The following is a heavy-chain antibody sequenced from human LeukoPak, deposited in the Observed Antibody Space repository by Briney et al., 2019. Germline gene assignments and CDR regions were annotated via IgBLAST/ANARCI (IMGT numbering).Heavy chain of an antibody. CDR1: GFTFSSSS. V-gene: IGHV3-48*01. D-gene: IGHD3-9*01. Sequence: PGGSLRLSCVASGFTFSSSSMNWVRQAPGKGLEWVSYIISTSSTIYYADSVKGRFTISRDNSKNTLYLQMNSLRAEDTAVYYCARGRERGLRYFDWLFDYWGQGTLVTVSS. CDR2: IISTSSTI. CDR3: ARGRERGLRYFDWLFDY. J-gene: IGHJ4*02.